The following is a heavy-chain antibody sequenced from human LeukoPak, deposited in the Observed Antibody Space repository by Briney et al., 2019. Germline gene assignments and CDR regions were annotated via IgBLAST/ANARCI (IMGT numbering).Heavy chain of an antibody. Sequence: GGSLRLSCAVSGFTFSNHGFHWVRQAPGKGLEWVAVIWFDGSKKFYADSVKGRFTISRDDSKNTLYLQMNTLRAEDTAVYYCARGGYSGLIDYWGQGTLVTVSS. V-gene: IGHV3-33*01. CDR3: ARGGYSGLIDY. CDR2: IWFDGSKK. D-gene: IGHD5-12*01. CDR1: GFTFSNHG. J-gene: IGHJ4*02.